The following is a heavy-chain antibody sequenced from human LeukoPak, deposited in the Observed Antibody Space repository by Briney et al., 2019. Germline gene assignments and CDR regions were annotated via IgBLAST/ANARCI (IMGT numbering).Heavy chain of an antibody. V-gene: IGHV3-66*03. CDR3: AKDPYGSGSYYNVGEGGLVY. Sequence: GGSLRLSCTVSGFTVSSNSMSWVRQAPGKGLEWVSFIYSGTIHYSDSVKGRFTISRDNSKNTLYLQMNSLRAEDTAVYYCAKDPYGSGSYYNVGEGGLVYWGQGTLVTVSS. J-gene: IGHJ4*02. CDR2: IYSGTI. CDR1: GFTVSSNS. D-gene: IGHD3-10*01.